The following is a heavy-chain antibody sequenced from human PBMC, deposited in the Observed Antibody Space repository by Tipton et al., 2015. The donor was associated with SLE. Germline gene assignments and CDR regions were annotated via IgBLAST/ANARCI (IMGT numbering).Heavy chain of an antibody. Sequence: SLRLSCAASGFRFRTSNMNWVRQAPGKGLEWVSFISSSGVSIYYPDSMKGRFTISRDNAQNSLYLQMNSLTADDTAVYYCAIVVVVAGDDAFDMWGQGTMVTVSS. V-gene: IGHV3-21*03. D-gene: IGHD2-15*01. J-gene: IGHJ3*02. CDR1: GFRFRTSN. CDR3: AIVVVVAGDDAFDM. CDR2: ISSSGVSI.